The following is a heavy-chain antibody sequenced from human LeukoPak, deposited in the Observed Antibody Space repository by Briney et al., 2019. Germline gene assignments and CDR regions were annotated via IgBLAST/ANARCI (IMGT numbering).Heavy chain of an antibody. CDR3: ARGDYYYGSGSYYITPSRAFDI. Sequence: TSETLSLTCAVYDGSFSGYYWSWIRQPPGKGLEWIGEINHSGSTNYNPSLKSRVTISVDTSKNQFSLKLSSVTAADTAVYYCARGDYYYGSGSYYITPSRAFDIWGQGTMVTVSS. V-gene: IGHV4-34*01. CDR2: INHSGST. J-gene: IGHJ3*02. CDR1: DGSFSGYY. D-gene: IGHD3-10*01.